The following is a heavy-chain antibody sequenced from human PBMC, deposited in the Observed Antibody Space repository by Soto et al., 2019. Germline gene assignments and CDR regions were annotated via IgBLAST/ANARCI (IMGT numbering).Heavy chain of an antibody. V-gene: IGHV3-21*01. CDR3: TRRGGYSYSFDY. D-gene: IGHD5-18*01. J-gene: IGHJ4*02. CDR1: GFTFSSYS. CDR2: ITSSSSYI. Sequence: EVQLVESGGGLVKPGGSLRLSCAASGFTFSSYSMNWVRQAPGKGLEWVSSITSSSSYIYYADSVKGRFTISRDNAKNSLYLQMNRLRAADTAVYYCTRRGGYSYSFDYWGQGTLVTFSS.